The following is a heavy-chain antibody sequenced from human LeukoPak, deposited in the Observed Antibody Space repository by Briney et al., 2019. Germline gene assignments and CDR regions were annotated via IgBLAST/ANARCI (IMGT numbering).Heavy chain of an antibody. CDR1: GFTFSNAW. CDR3: TTTIDY. D-gene: IGHD4-11*01. Sequence: GGSLRLSCAASGFTFSNAWMTWVRQAPGKGLEWVGRSISKIDGGTTDYAAPVKGRFTISRDDSQNTVYLQMNSLKTEDTAMYYCTTTIDYWGQGTLVTVSP. J-gene: IGHJ4*02. V-gene: IGHV3-15*01. CDR2: SISKIDGGTT.